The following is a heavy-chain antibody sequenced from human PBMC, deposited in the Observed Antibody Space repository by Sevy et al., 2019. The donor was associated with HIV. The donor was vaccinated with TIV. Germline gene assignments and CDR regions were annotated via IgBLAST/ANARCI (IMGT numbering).Heavy chain of an antibody. J-gene: IGHJ3*02. Sequence: SETLSLTCTISGGSVSTYFWSWIRQPPGKGLEWVGRISYGGITEYDPSLGSRVIILLDTSKNQFSLKLRSVTAAETAFYFCKRDQLYGTSGVCIEAYDIWGQGRRVTVSS. CDR3: KRDQLYGTSGVCIEAYDI. D-gene: IGHD2-8*01. CDR2: ISYGGIT. V-gene: IGHV4-59*02. CDR1: GGSVSTYF.